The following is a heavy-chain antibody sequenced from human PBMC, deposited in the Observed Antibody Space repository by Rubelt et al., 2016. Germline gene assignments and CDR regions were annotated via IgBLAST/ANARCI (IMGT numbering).Heavy chain of an antibody. CDR3: ARYADGYNPDDAFDI. J-gene: IGHJ3*02. Sequence: VQLVESGGGVVQPGGSLRLSCAASGFIFSNYGMHWVRQAPGQGLEWVSSISSSSTYIYYADSVKGRFTISRDNAKNSLYLQMNSLRADETAVCYCARYADGYNPDDAFDIWGQGTMVTVSS. V-gene: IGHV3-21*01. CDR1: GFIFSNYG. CDR2: ISSSSTYI. D-gene: IGHD5-24*01.